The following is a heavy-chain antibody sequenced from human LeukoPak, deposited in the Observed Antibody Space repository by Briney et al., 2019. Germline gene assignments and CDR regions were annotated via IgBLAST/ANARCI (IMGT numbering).Heavy chain of an antibody. Sequence: PGGSLRLSCAASGFTFDDYAMHWVRQAPGKGLEWVSGIIWNTGSVGYADSVKGRFTISRDNAKNSLYLQMNSLRVEDTAFYYCVKHGGSGWTAHYSYGLDVWGQGTTVTVSS. CDR2: IIWNTGSV. D-gene: IGHD6-19*01. J-gene: IGHJ6*02. CDR1: GFTFDDYA. CDR3: VKHGGSGWTAHYSYGLDV. V-gene: IGHV3-9*01.